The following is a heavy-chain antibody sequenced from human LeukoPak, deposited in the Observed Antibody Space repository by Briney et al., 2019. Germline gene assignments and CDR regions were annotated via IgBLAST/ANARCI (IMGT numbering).Heavy chain of an antibody. CDR3: ARGSSEGCGGDCYSCYFDY. V-gene: IGHV3-64*01. J-gene: IGHJ4*02. CDR2: ISSNGGST. D-gene: IGHD2-21*02. CDR1: GFTFSSYA. Sequence: GGSLRLSCAASGFTFSSYAMHWVRQAPGKGLEYVSAISSNGGSTYYANSVKGRFTISRDYSKNTLYLQMGSLRAEDMAVYYCARGSSEGCGGDCYSCYFDYWGQGTLVTVSS.